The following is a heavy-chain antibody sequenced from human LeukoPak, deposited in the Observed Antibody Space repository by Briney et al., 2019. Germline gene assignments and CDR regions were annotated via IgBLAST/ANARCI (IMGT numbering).Heavy chain of an antibody. D-gene: IGHD5-18*01. Sequence: SETLSLTCAVYGGSFSGYYWSWIRQPPGKGLEWIGEINHSGSTNYNPSLKSRVTISVDTSKNQFSLKLSPVTAADTAVYYCARVSGYSYGYFDYWGQGTLVTVSS. V-gene: IGHV4-34*01. CDR3: ARVSGYSYGYFDY. CDR2: INHSGST. J-gene: IGHJ4*02. CDR1: GGSFSGYY.